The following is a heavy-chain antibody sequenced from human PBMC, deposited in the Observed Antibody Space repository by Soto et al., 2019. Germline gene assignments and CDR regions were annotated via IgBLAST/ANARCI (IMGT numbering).Heavy chain of an antibody. CDR1: GFTFSSYG. CDR3: GRDYYGDYVGWFDP. V-gene: IGHV3-33*01. Sequence: QVQLVESGGGVVQPGRSLRLSCAASGFTFSSYGMHWVRQAPGKGLEWVAVIWYDGSNKYYADSVKGRFTISRDNSKNTLYLQMNSLRAEDTAVYYCGRDYYGDYVGWFDPWGQGTLVTVSS. CDR2: IWYDGSNK. D-gene: IGHD4-17*01. J-gene: IGHJ5*02.